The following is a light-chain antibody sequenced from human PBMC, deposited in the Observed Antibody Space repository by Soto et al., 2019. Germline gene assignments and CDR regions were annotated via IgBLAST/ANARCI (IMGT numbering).Light chain of an antibody. CDR1: QSISSY. CDR3: QQSYSTPPT. Sequence: DIQMTQTPSSVSASVGDRVTITCRASQSISSYLNWYQQKPGKAPKLLIYAASSLQSGVPSRFSGSGSGTDFTLTISSLQPEDFATYYCQQSYSTPPTFGQGTNVDI. CDR2: AAS. J-gene: IGKJ1*01. V-gene: IGKV1-39*01.